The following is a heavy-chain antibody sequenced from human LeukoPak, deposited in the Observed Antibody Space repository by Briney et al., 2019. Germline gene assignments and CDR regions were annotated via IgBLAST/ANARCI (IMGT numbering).Heavy chain of an antibody. CDR1: GGTFSSYA. V-gene: IGHV1-69*04. Sequence: ASVKVSCKASGGTFSSYAISWVRQAPGQGLEWMGRIIPILGIANYAQKFQGRVTITADKSTSTAYMELSSLRSEDTAVYYCASAPRFYDYSNWFDPWGQGTLVTVSS. J-gene: IGHJ5*02. CDR2: IIPILGIA. D-gene: IGHD4-11*01. CDR3: ASAPRFYDYSNWFDP.